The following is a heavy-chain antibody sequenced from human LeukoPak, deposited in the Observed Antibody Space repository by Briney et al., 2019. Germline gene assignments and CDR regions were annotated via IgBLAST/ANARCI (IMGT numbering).Heavy chain of an antibody. CDR2: ISSSSSYI. CDR3: AREYSSSWYFDY. J-gene: IGHJ4*02. V-gene: IGHV3-21*01. D-gene: IGHD6-13*01. CDR1: GPTSHDYA. Sequence: GGSLRLSCAISGPTSHDYAMTWVRQAPGKGLEWVSSISSSSSYIYYADSVKGRFTISRDNAKNSLYLQMNSLRAEDTAVYYCAREYSSSWYFDYWGQGTLVTVSS.